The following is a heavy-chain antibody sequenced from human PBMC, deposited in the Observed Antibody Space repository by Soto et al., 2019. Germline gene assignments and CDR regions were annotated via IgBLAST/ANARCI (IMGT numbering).Heavy chain of an antibody. CDR1: GYIFSNYW. D-gene: IGHD3-22*01. CDR3: ARREFYDSSGYPFDF. J-gene: IGHJ4*02. CDR2: IYPGDSDT. V-gene: IGHV5-51*01. Sequence: GESLKISCKISGYIFSNYWIGWVRQVPGKGLEWIGIIYPGDSDTTYSPSFQGRVTLSVDKTISTAFLQWSSLQASDTATYYCARREFYDSSGYPFDFWGQGTLVTVSS.